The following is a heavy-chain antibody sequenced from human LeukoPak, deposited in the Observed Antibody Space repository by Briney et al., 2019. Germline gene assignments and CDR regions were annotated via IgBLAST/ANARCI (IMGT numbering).Heavy chain of an antibody. CDR1: GGSINNYY. D-gene: IGHD6-6*01. V-gene: IGHV4-59*01. CDR2: IYYSEST. CDR3: VRVRGIAGRWVFDY. Sequence: ASETLSLTCTVSGGSINNYYWSWIRQPPGKGLEWIGYIYYSESTNYNPSLKSRVTISVDTSKNQFSLKLSSVTAADTAVYYCVRVRGIAGRWVFDYWGQGTLVTVSS. J-gene: IGHJ4*02.